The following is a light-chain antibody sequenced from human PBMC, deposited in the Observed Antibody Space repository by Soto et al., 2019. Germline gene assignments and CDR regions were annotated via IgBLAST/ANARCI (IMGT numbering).Light chain of an antibody. CDR2: GNS. CDR3: QSYDSSLSGSV. CDR1: SSNIGAGYD. V-gene: IGLV1-40*01. J-gene: IGLJ3*02. Sequence: QSVLTQPPSVSGAPGQRVTISCTGSSSNIGAGYDVHWYQQLRGTAPKLLIYGNSNRPSGAPDRFSGSKSGTSASLAITGLQAEDEADYYCQSYDSSLSGSVFGGGTKLTVL.